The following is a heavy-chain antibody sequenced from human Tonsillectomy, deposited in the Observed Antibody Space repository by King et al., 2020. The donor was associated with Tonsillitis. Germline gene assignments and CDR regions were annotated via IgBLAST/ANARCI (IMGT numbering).Heavy chain of an antibody. J-gene: IGHJ4*02. D-gene: IGHD6-19*01. CDR2: IRYAGSIK. CDR3: AKMTNSEAGTGEELDY. Sequence: VQLVESGGGVVQPGGSLRLSCAASGFTFSSDGMHWVRQAPGKGLEWVAFIRYAGSIKYYADSVKGRFTISRDNSKKTLYLEMNSLRAEDTDVFYCAKMTNSEAGTGEELDYWGQGTLVTVSS. CDR1: GFTFSSDG. V-gene: IGHV3-30*02.